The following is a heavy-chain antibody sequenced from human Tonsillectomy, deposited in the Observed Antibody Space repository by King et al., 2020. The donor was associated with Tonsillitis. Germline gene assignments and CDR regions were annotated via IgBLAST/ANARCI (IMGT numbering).Heavy chain of an antibody. CDR2: ISSSSSYI. CDR1: GFTFSSYS. V-gene: IGHV3-21*01. J-gene: IGHJ4*01. D-gene: IGHD3-22*01. Sequence: VQLVESGGGLVKPGGSLRLSCAASGFTFSSYSMNWVRQAPGKGLEWVSSISSSSSYIYYADSVKGRFTISRDNAKNSLYLQMNSLRAEDTAVYYCARDLTPSYYYDSSGYFLGNWGHGTLVTVSS. CDR3: ARDLTPSYYYDSSGYFLGN.